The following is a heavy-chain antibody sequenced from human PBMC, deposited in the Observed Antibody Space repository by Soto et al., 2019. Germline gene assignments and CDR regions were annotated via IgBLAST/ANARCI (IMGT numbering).Heavy chain of an antibody. CDR1: GFTFSSYS. CDR2: ISSSSSTI. V-gene: IGHV3-48*01. J-gene: IGHJ6*03. CDR3: ASHPFWSGPYYMDV. Sequence: GGSLRLSCAASGFTFSSYSMNWVRQAPGKGLEWVSYISSSSSTIYYADSVKGRFTISRDNAKNSLYLQMNSLRAEDTAVYYCASHPFWSGPYYMDVWGKGTTVTVSS. D-gene: IGHD3-3*01.